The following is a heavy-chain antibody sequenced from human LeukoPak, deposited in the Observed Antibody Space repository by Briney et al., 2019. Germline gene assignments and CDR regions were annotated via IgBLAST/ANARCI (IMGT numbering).Heavy chain of an antibody. Sequence: PGGSLRPSCAASGFTFSDYSMKWVRQAPGKWLGWVASISTVSTYTFYAESLKGRISISRDNAKNSLILQMRSLRADDTAVYYCARDGSGFYYYYYMDVWGKGTTVTVSS. CDR3: ARDGSGFYYYYYMDV. CDR1: GFTFSDYS. V-gene: IGHV3-21*01. D-gene: IGHD6-25*01. J-gene: IGHJ6*03. CDR2: ISTVSTYT.